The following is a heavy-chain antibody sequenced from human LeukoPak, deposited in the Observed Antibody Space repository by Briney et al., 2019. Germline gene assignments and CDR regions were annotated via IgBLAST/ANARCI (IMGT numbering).Heavy chain of an antibody. D-gene: IGHD3-3*01. CDR1: GYTLTELS. CDR2: FDPEDGET. CDR3: ATSFVRGEWLQEDAFDI. J-gene: IGHJ3*02. V-gene: IGHV1-24*01. Sequence: ASVKVSCKVSGYTLTELSMHWVRQAPGKGLEWMGGFDPEDGETIYAQKFQGRVTMTEDTSTDTAYMELSSLRSEDTAVYYCATSFVRGEWLQEDAFDIWGQGTMVTVSS.